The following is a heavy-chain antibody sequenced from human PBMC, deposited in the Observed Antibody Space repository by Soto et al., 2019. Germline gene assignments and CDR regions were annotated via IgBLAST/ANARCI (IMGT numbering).Heavy chain of an antibody. J-gene: IGHJ4*02. CDR2: IIPIFGTA. CDR1: GYTFTSYY. D-gene: IGHD6-13*01. V-gene: IGHV1-69*13. CDR3: ARGSGQQLARTFDY. Sequence: SVKVSCKASGYTFTSYYMHWVRQAPGQGLEWMGGIIPIFGTANYAQKFQGRVTITADESTSTAYMELSSLRSEDTAVYYCARGSGQQLARTFDYWGQGTLVTVSS.